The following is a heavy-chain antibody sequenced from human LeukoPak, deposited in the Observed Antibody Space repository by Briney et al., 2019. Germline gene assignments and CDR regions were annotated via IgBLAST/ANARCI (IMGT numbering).Heavy chain of an antibody. Sequence: GASVKVSCKASGYTFTSYDINWVRQATGQGLEWMGWMNPNSGNTGYAQKFQGRVTMTRNTSITTAYMELSSLRSEDTAVYFCARGWFGELFQDYWGQGTVVTVSS. J-gene: IGHJ4*02. D-gene: IGHD3-10*01. CDR2: MNPNSGNT. V-gene: IGHV1-8*01. CDR3: ARGWFGELFQDY. CDR1: GYTFTSYD.